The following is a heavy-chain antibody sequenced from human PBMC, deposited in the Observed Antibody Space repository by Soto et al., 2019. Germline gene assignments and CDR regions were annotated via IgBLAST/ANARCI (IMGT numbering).Heavy chain of an antibody. V-gene: IGHV1-2*04. CDR3: ARNGLGGVHYSYYGMDV. D-gene: IGHD3-10*02. CDR1: GCTFTGYY. CDR2: INPNSGGT. J-gene: IGHJ6*02. Sequence: ASVKVSCKASGCTFTGYYMHWVRQAPGQGLEWMGWINPNSGGTNYAQKFQGWVTMTRDTSISTAYMELSRLRSDDTAVYYCARNGLGGVHYSYYGMDVWGQGTTVT.